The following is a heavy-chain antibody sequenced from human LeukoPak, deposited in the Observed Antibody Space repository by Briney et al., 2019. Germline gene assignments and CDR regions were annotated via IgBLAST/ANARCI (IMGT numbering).Heavy chain of an antibody. J-gene: IGHJ4*02. D-gene: IGHD2-21*02. CDR2: ISSSGSTI. V-gene: IGHV3-48*03. CDR1: GFTFSSYE. Sequence: PGGSLRLSCAASGFTFSSYEMNWVRQAPGKGLEWVSYISSSGSTIYYADSVKSRFTISRDNAKNSLYLQMNSLRAEETAVYYCARVAVTATFDYWGQGTLVTVSS. CDR3: ARVAVTATFDY.